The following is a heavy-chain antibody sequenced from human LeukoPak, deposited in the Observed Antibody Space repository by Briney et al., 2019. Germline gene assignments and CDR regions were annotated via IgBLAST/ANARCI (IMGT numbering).Heavy chain of an antibody. CDR3: ARGYSSGHDAFDI. Sequence: ASVTVSFKASGYTFTSYYMHWVRQPRGQGVGWMGIINTSGGSTSYAQKFQGRVTMTSDMYTSTVYMELSSLRSEDTAVYYCARGYSSGHDAFDIWGQGTLVTVSS. V-gene: IGHV1-46*01. J-gene: IGHJ3*02. CDR1: GYTFTSYY. CDR2: INTSGGST. D-gene: IGHD6-19*01.